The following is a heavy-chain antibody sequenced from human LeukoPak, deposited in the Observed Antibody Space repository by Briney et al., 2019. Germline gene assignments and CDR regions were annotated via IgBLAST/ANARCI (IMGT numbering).Heavy chain of an antibody. V-gene: IGHV3-9*01. Sequence: GRSLRLSCAASGFTFDDYAMHWVRQAPGKGLEWVSGISWNSGSIGYADSVKGRFTISRDNAKNSLYLQMNSLRAEDTALYYCAKDKESGSYSVYFQHWGQGTLVTVSS. D-gene: IGHD1-26*01. CDR1: GFTFDDYA. J-gene: IGHJ1*01. CDR2: ISWNSGSI. CDR3: AKDKESGSYSVYFQH.